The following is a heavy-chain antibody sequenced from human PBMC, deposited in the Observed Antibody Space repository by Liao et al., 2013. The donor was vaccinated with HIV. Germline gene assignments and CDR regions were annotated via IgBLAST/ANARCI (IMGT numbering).Heavy chain of an antibody. V-gene: IGHV4-61*02. Sequence: QVQLQESGPGLVKPSQTLSLTCTVSGASISSGTYYWSWIRQAAGKRLEWIGRIYTSGSTNYNTSLKSRVTISLDTSKNQFSLHLTSLTAADTAIYYCARGYDWREGLPGYWGQGTLVTVSS. CDR1: GASISSGTYY. J-gene: IGHJ4*02. D-gene: IGHD3-3*01. CDR3: ARGYDWREGLPGY. CDR2: IYTSGST.